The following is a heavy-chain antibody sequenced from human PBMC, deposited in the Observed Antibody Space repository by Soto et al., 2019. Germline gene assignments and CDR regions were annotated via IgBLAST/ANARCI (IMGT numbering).Heavy chain of an antibody. CDR1: GGSISSTNW. V-gene: IGHV4-4*02. Sequence: SETLSLTCAVSGGSISSTNWWSWVRQPPGKGLEWIGEIYHSGSPTYSPSFRSRATISVDKSKNQFSLILNSVTAADTAVYYCARGVLHWGQGTLVTVSS. CDR2: IYHSGSP. CDR3: ARGVLH. J-gene: IGHJ4*01.